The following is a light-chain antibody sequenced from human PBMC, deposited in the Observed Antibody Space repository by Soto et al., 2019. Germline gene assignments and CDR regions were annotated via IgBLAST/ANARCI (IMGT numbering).Light chain of an antibody. Sequence: QSVLTQSPSASASLGASVKLTCTLSSGHSSYAIAWHQQQPEKGPRYLMKLSSDGSHSKGDGIPDRFSGSSSGAERYLTIPTVRSGDEADYYCQTWDTGARVVFGGGTKLTVL. CDR3: QTWDTGARVV. V-gene: IGLV4-69*01. J-gene: IGLJ2*01. CDR1: SGHSSYA. CDR2: LSSDGSH.